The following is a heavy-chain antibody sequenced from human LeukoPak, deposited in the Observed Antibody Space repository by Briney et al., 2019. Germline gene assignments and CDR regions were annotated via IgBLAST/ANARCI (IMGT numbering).Heavy chain of an antibody. Sequence: GGSLRLSCVGSGFNFNSHWMSWVRQAPGKGPEWVTNINQDGNEKYYAGSVKGRFTVSRDNVKKSVYLQMDNVRADDTGVYYCARDANLRGYNSWFDPWGQGTLVTVSS. CDR2: INQDGNEK. J-gene: IGHJ5*02. D-gene: IGHD2/OR15-2a*01. V-gene: IGHV3-7*01. CDR3: ARDANLRGYNSWFDP. CDR1: GFNFNSHW.